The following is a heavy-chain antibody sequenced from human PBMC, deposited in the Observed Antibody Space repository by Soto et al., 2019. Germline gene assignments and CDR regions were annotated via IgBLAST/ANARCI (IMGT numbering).Heavy chain of an antibody. V-gene: IGHV4-34*01. D-gene: IGHD3-3*01. J-gene: IGHJ6*02. CDR2: INHSGST. Sequence: QVQLQQWGAGLLKPSETLSLTCAVYGGSFSGYYWSWIRQPPGKGLEWIGEINHSGSTNYNPSLKSRVTISVDTSKNQLSLKLSSVTDADTAVYYCARWSGLRVLEWLDYYGMDVWGQGTTVTVSS. CDR1: GGSFSGYY. CDR3: ARWSGLRVLEWLDYYGMDV.